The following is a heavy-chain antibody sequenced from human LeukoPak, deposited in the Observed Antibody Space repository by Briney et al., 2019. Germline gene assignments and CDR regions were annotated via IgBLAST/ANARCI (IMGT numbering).Heavy chain of an antibody. Sequence: PSETLSLTCTVSGGSISSSSYYWGWIRQPPGKGLEWIGSIYYSGSTYYNPSLKSRVTISVDTSKNQLSLKLSSVTAADTAVYYCSGVLFGAAPDCCYYYMDVWGKGTTVTVSS. D-gene: IGHD3-10*01. V-gene: IGHV4-39*07. CDR3: SGVLFGAAPDCCYYYMDV. J-gene: IGHJ6*03. CDR2: IYYSGST. CDR1: GGSISSSSYY.